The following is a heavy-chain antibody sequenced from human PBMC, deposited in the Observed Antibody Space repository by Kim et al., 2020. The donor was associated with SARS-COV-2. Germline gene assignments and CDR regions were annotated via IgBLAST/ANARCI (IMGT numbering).Heavy chain of an antibody. J-gene: IGHJ5*02. CDR3: ARADSSSWHGWFDP. V-gene: IGHV4-4*02. Sequence: SETLSLTCAVSGGSISSSNWWSWVRQPPGKGLEWIGEIYHSGSTNYNPSLKSRVTISVDKSKNQFSLKLSSVTAADTAVYYCARADSSSWHGWFDPWGQGTLVTVSS. CDR2: IYHSGST. D-gene: IGHD6-13*01. CDR1: GGSISSSNW.